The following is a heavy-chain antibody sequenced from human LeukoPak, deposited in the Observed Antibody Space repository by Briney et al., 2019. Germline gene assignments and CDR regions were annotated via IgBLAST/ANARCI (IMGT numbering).Heavy chain of an antibody. V-gene: IGHV3-23*01. D-gene: IGHD3-22*01. CDR2: LSGSGGST. CDR3: AKDEGSSGYKDAFDI. Sequence: GGSLRLSCAASGFTFSSYAMSWVRQAPGKGLEWVSALSGSGGSTYYADSVKGRFTISRDNSKNTLYLQMNSLRAEDTAVYYCAKDEGSSGYKDAFDIWGQGTMVTVSS. J-gene: IGHJ3*02. CDR1: GFTFSSYA.